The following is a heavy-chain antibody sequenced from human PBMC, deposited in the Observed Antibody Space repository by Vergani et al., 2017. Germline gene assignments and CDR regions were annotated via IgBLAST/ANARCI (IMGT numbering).Heavy chain of an antibody. D-gene: IGHD2-15*01. Sequence: WVLSISSSSSYIYYADSVKGRFTISRDNAKNSLYLQMNSLRAEDTAVYYCAREPSCSGGSCSSLDYWGQGTLVTVSS. CDR3: AREPSCSGGSCSSLDY. V-gene: IGHV3-21*01. J-gene: IGHJ4*02. CDR2: ISSSSSYI.